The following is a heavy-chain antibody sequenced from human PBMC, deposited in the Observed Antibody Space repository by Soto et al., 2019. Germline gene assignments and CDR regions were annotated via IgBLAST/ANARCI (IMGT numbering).Heavy chain of an antibody. CDR2: IYYSGST. CDR3: ARAGAAANRDFDY. CDR1: GGSISSYY. J-gene: IGHJ4*02. D-gene: IGHD6-13*01. V-gene: IGHV4-59*01. Sequence: SETLSLTCTVSGGSISSYYWSWIRQPPGKGLEWIGSIYYSGSTNYNPSLKSRVTISVDTSKNQFSLKLSSVTAADTAVYYCARAGAAANRDFDYWGQGTLVTVSS.